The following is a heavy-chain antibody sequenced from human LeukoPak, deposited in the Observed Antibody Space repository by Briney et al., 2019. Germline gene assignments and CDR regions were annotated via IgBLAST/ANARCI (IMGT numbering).Heavy chain of an antibody. D-gene: IGHD2-15*01. J-gene: IGHJ6*03. CDR2: ISPGDSDT. CDR1: GYSFTSYS. CDR3: ARRVDDYYYMDV. V-gene: IGHV5-51*01. Sequence: GESLKISCKGSGYSFTSYSIAGVRQMPGKGLEWMGIISPGDSDTTYSPSFQGQVTISADKSISTAYLQWNSLKASDTAMYYCARRVDDYYYMDVWGEGTTVTVSS.